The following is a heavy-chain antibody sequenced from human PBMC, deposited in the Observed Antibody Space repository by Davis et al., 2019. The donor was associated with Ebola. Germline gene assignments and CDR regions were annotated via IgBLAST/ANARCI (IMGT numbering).Heavy chain of an antibody. CDR1: GYTFTGYY. CDR2: INPNSDGT. V-gene: IGHV1-2*06. J-gene: IGHJ5*02. Sequence: ASVKVSCKASGYTFTGYYMHWVRQAPGQGLEWMERINPNSDGTNYAQKFQGRVTMTRDTSISTAYMELSRLRSDDTAVYYCARDLVRGVIYGWGFDPWGQGTLVTVSS. D-gene: IGHD3-10*01. CDR3: ARDLVRGVIYGWGFDP.